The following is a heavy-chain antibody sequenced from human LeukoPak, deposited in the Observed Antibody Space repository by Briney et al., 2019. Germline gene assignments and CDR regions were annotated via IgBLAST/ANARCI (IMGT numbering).Heavy chain of an antibody. J-gene: IGHJ4*02. Sequence: GGSLRLSCAASGFTFSSYAMHWVRQAPSKGLEWVAVISYDGSNKYYADSVKGRFTISRDNSKNTLYLQMNSLRAEDTAVYYCASSNPFWGSYRFDYWGQGTLVTVSS. CDR1: GFTFSSYA. CDR2: ISYDGSNK. D-gene: IGHD3-16*02. V-gene: IGHV3-30*04. CDR3: ASSNPFWGSYRFDY.